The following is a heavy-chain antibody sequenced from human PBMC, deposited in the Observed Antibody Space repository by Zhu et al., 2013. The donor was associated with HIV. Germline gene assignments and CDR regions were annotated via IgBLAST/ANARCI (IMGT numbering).Heavy chain of an antibody. Sequence: QVQLVQSGAEVKKPGSSVKVSCKASGGTFSSYAISWVRQAPGQGLEWMGGIIPIFGTANYAQKFQGRVTITADESTSTAYMELSSLRSEDTAVYYCARGGGYCSGGSCYSDFDYWAREPWSPSPQ. CDR1: GGTFSSYA. J-gene: IGHJ4*02. CDR3: ARGGGYCSGGSCYSDFDY. D-gene: IGHD2-15*01. CDR2: IIPIFGTA. V-gene: IGHV1-69*01.